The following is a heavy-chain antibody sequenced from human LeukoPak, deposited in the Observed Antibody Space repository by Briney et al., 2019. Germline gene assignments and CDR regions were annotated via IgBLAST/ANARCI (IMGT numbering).Heavy chain of an antibody. D-gene: IGHD3-22*01. V-gene: IGHV3-48*04. CDR2: ISSSSSSTI. CDR3: AKDTRDYYDSPDAFDI. J-gene: IGHJ3*02. CDR1: GFTFSGYS. Sequence: GGSLRLSCAASGFTFSGYSMNWVRQAPGKGLEWVSYISSSSSSTIYYADSVKGRFTISRDNAKNTLYLQMNSLRAEDTAVYYCAKDTRDYYDSPDAFDIWGQGTMVTVSS.